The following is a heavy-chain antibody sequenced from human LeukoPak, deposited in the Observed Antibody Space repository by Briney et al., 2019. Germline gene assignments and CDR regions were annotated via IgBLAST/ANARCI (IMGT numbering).Heavy chain of an antibody. Sequence: GGSLKFSCKGSGYSFTTYWIGWVRQMPGKGLEWMGIIYPGDSDTRYSPSFQGQVTISADKSINTAYLQWSSLKAPDTAMYYCARHTMLGATRAPFAYWGQGSLVTVSS. CDR1: GYSFTTYW. J-gene: IGHJ4*02. CDR2: IYPGDSDT. CDR3: ARHTMLGATRAPFAY. V-gene: IGHV5-51*01. D-gene: IGHD1-26*01.